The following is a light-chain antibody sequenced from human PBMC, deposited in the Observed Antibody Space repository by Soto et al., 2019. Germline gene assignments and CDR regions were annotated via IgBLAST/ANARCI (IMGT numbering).Light chain of an antibody. V-gene: IGKV1-27*01. CDR3: QKYNNAPLT. Sequence: DIQMTQSPSSLSASFGDRVTITCRASQGIGVYLAWFQQKPGNAPKLLIYAASTLQPGVPSRFSGSGSGTDFTLTISSLQPEDVATYYCQKYNNAPLTFGGGTKVEIK. CDR1: QGIGVY. CDR2: AAS. J-gene: IGKJ4*01.